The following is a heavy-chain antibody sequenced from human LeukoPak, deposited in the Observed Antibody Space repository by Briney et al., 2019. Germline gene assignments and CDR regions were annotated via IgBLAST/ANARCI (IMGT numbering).Heavy chain of an antibody. Sequence: PGGSLRLSCAASTFTFSTYGMHWVRQAPGKGLEWVSSISSSSSYIYYADSVKGRFTISRDNAKNSLYLQMNSLRAEDTAVYYCAREFQGYSYGPGPDSSGYLWGQGTLVTVSS. CDR3: AREFQGYSYGPGPDSSGYL. D-gene: IGHD5-18*01. CDR1: TFTFSTYG. CDR2: ISSSSSYI. J-gene: IGHJ5*02. V-gene: IGHV3-21*01.